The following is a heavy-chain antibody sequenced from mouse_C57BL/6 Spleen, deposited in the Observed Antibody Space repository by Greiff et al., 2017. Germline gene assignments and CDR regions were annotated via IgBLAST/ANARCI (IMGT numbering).Heavy chain of an antibody. V-gene: IGHV1-82*01. D-gene: IGHD1-1*01. Sequence: VQLQQSGPELVKPGASVKISCKASGYAFSSSWMHWVKQRPGKGLEWIGRIYPGDGDTNYNGKFKGKATLTADKSSSTAYMQLSSLTSEDSAVYFCARRGVFISEGYAMDYWGQGTSVTVSS. CDR1: GYAFSSSW. CDR2: IYPGDGDT. CDR3: ARRGVFISEGYAMDY. J-gene: IGHJ4*01.